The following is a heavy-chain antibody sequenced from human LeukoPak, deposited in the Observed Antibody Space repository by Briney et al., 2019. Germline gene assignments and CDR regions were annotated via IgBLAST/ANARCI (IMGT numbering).Heavy chain of an antibody. V-gene: IGHV4-59*11. D-gene: IGHD1-20*01. J-gene: IGHJ6*04. CDR3: ARGVQYNWKAMDV. Sequence: SETLSLTCTVSGGSIRGHYWSWLRQPPGKGLEWIGYIHYSGTTNYNPSLESRVTISMDTSKNQFSLKLSSVTAADTAVYYCARGVQYNWKAMDVWGKGTTVTVSS. CDR1: GGSIRGHY. CDR2: IHYSGTT.